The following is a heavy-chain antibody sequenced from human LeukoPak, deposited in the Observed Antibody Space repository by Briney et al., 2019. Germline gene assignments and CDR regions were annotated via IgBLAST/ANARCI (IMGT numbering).Heavy chain of an antibody. D-gene: IGHD4-23*01. CDR3: ARDAGGNDDS. J-gene: IGHJ4*02. Sequence: PGGSLRLSCAASGFSFSVYHTSWIRQAPGKGLEWVSYISGSGTAIDYADSVKGRFTISRDNAKNTLYLQMNSLRAEDTAVYYCARDAGGNDDSWGQGTLVTVSS. CDR1: GFSFSVYH. CDR2: ISGSGTAI. V-gene: IGHV3-11*01.